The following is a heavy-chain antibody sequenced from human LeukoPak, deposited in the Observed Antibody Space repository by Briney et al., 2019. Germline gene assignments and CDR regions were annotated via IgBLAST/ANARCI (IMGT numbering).Heavy chain of an antibody. CDR1: GGSISTYY. CDR3: ARSVVMKQIVVDYELPDY. CDR2: VHYTGST. D-gene: IGHD3-22*01. V-gene: IGHV4-59*08. Sequence: PSETLSLTCTVSGGSISTYYWSWIRQSPGKGLEWIGYVHYTGSTNYNPSLKSRVTISVDTSKNQFSLKLSSVTAADTAVYYCARSVVMKQIVVDYELPDYWGQGTLVTVSS. J-gene: IGHJ4*02.